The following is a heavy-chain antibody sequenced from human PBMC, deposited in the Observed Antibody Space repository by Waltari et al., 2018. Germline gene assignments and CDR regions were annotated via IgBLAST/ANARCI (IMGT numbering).Heavy chain of an antibody. V-gene: IGHV3-73*01. CDR1: GFSFSGST. CDR3: SGGEVTGTDF. J-gene: IGHJ4*02. CDR2: IRREPYNYAT. Sequence: EVQVVESGGGLVQPGGSLKLSCATSGFSFSGSTIHWVRQTPGKGLEVVGRIRREPYNYATAYRASVKGRFTISRDDSKNTAYLQMNSLRTEDTAVYYCSGGEVTGTDFWGQGTLVTVSS. D-gene: IGHD6-19*01.